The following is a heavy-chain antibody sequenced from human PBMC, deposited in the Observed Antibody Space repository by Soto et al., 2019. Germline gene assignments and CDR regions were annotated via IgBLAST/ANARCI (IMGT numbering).Heavy chain of an antibody. D-gene: IGHD5-12*01. CDR3: TRSQLTTPLSGPGDY. J-gene: IGHJ4*02. CDR1: GFTFSGSA. V-gene: IGHV3-73*01. CDR2: IRSKANSYAT. Sequence: GGSLRLSCAASGFTFSGSAMHWVRQASGKGLEWVGRIRSKANSYATAYAASVKGRFTISRDDSKNTAYLQMNSLKTEDTAVYYCTRSQLTTPLSGPGDYWGQGTPVTVSS.